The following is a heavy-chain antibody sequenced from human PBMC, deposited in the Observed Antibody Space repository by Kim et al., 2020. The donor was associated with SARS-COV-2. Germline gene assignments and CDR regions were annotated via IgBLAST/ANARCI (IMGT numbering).Heavy chain of an antibody. V-gene: IGHV3-23*01. CDR2: ISGDGGST. Sequence: GGSLRLSCAASGFSFSTHDMTWVRQASGKGLECVSTISGDGGSTYYADSVKGRFTISRDISKNTLYLQINSLRDEDTALYYCVKGRWCDYWGQGTLVTVSS. D-gene: IGHD2-8*02. CDR1: GFSFSTHD. J-gene: IGHJ4*02. CDR3: VKGRWCDY.